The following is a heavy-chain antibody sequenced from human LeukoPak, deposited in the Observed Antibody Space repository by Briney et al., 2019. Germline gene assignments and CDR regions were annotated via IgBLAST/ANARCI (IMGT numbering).Heavy chain of an antibody. CDR2: ISGSGGGT. J-gene: IGHJ3*02. D-gene: IGHD6-19*01. V-gene: IGHV3-23*01. Sequence: PGGSLRLSCAASGFTFSSYAMSWVRQAPGKGLEWVSAISGSGGGTYYADSVKGRFTISRDNSKNTLYLQMNSLRAEDTAVYYCAKYGYSSGWYGSDAFDIWGQGTMVTVSS. CDR3: AKYGYSSGWYGSDAFDI. CDR1: GFTFSSYA.